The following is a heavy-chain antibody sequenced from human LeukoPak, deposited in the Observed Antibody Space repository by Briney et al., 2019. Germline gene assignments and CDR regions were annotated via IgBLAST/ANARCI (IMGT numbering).Heavy chain of an antibody. D-gene: IGHD3-3*01. CDR2: IYPGDSDT. CDR1: GYSFTSYW. Sequence: GESLKISCKGSGYSFTSYWIGWVRQMPGKVLEWMGIIYPGDSDTRYSPSFQGQVTISADKSISTAYLQWSSLKASDTAMYYCARQGITIFGVVTEFDPWGQGTLVTVSS. J-gene: IGHJ5*02. V-gene: IGHV5-51*01. CDR3: ARQGITIFGVVTEFDP.